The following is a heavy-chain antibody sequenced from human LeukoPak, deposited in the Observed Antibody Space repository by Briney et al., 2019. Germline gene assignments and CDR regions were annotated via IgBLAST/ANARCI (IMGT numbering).Heavy chain of an antibody. J-gene: IGHJ4*02. Sequence: SETLSLTCTVSGGSISSGDYYWSWIRQPAGKGLEWIGYIYYRGSTYYNPSLKSRVTISVDTSKNQFSLKLSSVTAADTAVYYCAREVITIFGVVTGLDYWGQGTLVTVSS. CDR3: AREVITIFGVVTGLDY. CDR2: IYYRGST. CDR1: GGSISSGDYY. V-gene: IGHV4-30-4*08. D-gene: IGHD3-3*01.